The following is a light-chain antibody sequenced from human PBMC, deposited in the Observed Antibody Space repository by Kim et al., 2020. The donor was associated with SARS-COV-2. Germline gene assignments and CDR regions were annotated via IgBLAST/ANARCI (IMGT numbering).Light chain of an antibody. Sequence: DIQMTQSPSSLSASVGDRVTITCRATQNIRNYLNWYQQELGKAPKLLIYAASTLQSGVPSRFSGGGSGTYFTLTINGLHPEDFGNYFCQQSYSAPFTFGGGTKVDIK. CDR1: QNIRNY. CDR2: AAS. CDR3: QQSYSAPFT. J-gene: IGKJ4*01. V-gene: IGKV1-39*01.